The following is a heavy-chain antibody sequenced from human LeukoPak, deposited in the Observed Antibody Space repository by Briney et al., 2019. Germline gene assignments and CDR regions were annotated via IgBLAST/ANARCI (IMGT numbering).Heavy chain of an antibody. V-gene: IGHV3-49*04. CDR3: SRGPIQLWVHNGMDV. CDR1: GFTLGDHA. J-gene: IGHJ6*02. D-gene: IGHD5-18*01. CDR2: IRSYAYRGTT. Sequence: PGRSLRLSCTTSGFTLGDHAMSWVRQAPGQGLEWGGFIRSYAYRGTTEYAESVKGRFTISRDDSRSIVYLQMNGLKSEDTGIYYCSRGPIQLWVHNGMDVWGQGTTVTVSS.